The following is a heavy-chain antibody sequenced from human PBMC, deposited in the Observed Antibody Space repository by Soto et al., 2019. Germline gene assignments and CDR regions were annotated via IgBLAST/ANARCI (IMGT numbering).Heavy chain of an antibody. J-gene: IGHJ4*02. CDR3: AREGPYSSGWYGDFDY. Sequence: QVQLQESGPGLVKPSGTLSLTCAVSGGSISSSNWWSWVRQPPGKGLEWIGEIDHSGSTNYNPSLKSRVTITVDKSKNQFSLKLSSVTAADTAVYYCAREGPYSSGWYGDFDYWGQGTLVTVSS. D-gene: IGHD6-19*01. V-gene: IGHV4-4*02. CDR2: IDHSGST. CDR1: GGSISSSNW.